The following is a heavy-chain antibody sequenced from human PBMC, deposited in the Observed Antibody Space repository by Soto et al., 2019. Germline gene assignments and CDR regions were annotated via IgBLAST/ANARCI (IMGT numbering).Heavy chain of an antibody. V-gene: IGHV3-23*01. CDR3: AKDETIAARPTFFDY. CDR1: EFTFSIYA. Sequence: TWGSLIRACAASEFTFSIYARSWVRPARVKGLEWVSAISGSGGSTYYADSVKGRFTISRDNSKNTLYLQMNSLRAEDTAVYYCAKDETIAARPTFFDYWGQGTLVTVSS. J-gene: IGHJ4*02. D-gene: IGHD6-6*01. CDR2: ISGSGGST.